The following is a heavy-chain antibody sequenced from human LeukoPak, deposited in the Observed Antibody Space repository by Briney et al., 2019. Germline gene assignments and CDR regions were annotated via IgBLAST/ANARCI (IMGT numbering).Heavy chain of an antibody. Sequence: ASVKVSCKASGYTFTSYDINWVRQATGQGLEWMGWMNPNSGNTGYAQKFQGRVTITRNTSISTAYMELSSLRSEDTAVYYCASAYNGWSGYYPRPRYYYYYMDVWGKGTTVTVSS. V-gene: IGHV1-8*03. CDR2: MNPNSGNT. D-gene: IGHD3-3*01. CDR1: GYTFTSYD. CDR3: ASAYNGWSGYYPRPRYYYYYMDV. J-gene: IGHJ6*03.